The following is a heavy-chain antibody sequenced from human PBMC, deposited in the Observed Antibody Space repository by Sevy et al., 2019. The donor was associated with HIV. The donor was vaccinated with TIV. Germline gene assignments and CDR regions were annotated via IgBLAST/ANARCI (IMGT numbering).Heavy chain of an antibody. CDR1: GFTFSKYW. V-gene: IGHV3-7*01. J-gene: IGHJ4*02. Sequence: GGSLRLSCAASGFTFSKYWKGWVRQAPGKGLEWVANIKQDAGQKYYVDSVKGRFTISRDNAKNSLYLQMNSLRAEGTAVYFCARDDGNYYFHYWGQGTLVTVSS. D-gene: IGHD1-7*01. CDR2: IKQDAGQK. CDR3: ARDDGNYYFHY.